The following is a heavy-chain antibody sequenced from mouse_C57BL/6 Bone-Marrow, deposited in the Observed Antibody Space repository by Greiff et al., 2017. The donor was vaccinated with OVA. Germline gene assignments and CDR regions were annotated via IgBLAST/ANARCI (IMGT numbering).Heavy chain of an antibody. V-gene: IGHV1-76*01. J-gene: IGHJ4*01. D-gene: IGHD1-1*01. CDR1: GYTFTDYY. CDR3: ARPYYYGSHYYAMDY. Sequence: VKLVESGAELVRPGASVKLSCKASGYTFTDYYINWVKQRPGQGLEWIARIYPGSGNTYYNEKFKGKATLTAEKSSSTAYMQLSSLTSEDSAVYFCARPYYYGSHYYAMDYWGQGTSVTVSS. CDR2: IYPGSGNT.